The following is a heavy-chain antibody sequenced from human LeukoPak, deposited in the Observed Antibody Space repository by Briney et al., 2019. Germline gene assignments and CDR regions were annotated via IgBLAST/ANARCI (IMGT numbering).Heavy chain of an antibody. J-gene: IGHJ6*03. Sequence: SVKVSCKASGGTFSSYAISWVRQAPGQGLEWMGGIIPIFGTANYAQKFQGRVTITADKSTSTAYMEPSSLRSEDTAVYYCARDNGGTAMAYYYYYYMDVWGKGTTVTISS. CDR3: ARDNGGTAMAYYYYYYMDV. CDR1: GGTFSSYA. D-gene: IGHD5-18*01. CDR2: IIPIFGTA. V-gene: IGHV1-69*06.